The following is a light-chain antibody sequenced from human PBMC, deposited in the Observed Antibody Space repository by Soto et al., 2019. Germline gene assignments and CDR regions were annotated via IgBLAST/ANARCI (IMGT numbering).Light chain of an antibody. J-gene: IGKJ1*01. CDR3: QQYNRYSLT. V-gene: IGKV1-5*03. CDR1: QSISSW. CDR2: KAS. Sequence: DIQMTQSPSTLSASVGDRVTITCRASQSISSWLAWYQQKPGKAPKLLIYKASSLESGVPSRISGSGSGTEFTLTISSRQPDDFATYYCQQYNRYSLTFGQGTNVEIK.